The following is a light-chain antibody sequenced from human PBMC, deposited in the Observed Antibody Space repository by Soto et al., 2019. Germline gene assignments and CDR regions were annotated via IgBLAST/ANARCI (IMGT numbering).Light chain of an antibody. CDR3: QSFDSSLNISI. J-gene: IGLJ2*01. Sequence: QSVLTQPPSVSGAPGQRVTISCTGRSSNIGASFDVHWYRHLPGTATKLLIYDNTNRPSGVPDRFSGSKSGTSASLAITGLQADDEADYYCQSFDSSLNISIFGGGTKLTVL. CDR2: DNT. V-gene: IGLV1-40*01. CDR1: SSNIGASFD.